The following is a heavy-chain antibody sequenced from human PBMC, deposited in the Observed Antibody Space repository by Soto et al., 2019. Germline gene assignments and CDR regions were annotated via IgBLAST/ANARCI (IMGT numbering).Heavy chain of an antibody. Sequence: QVQLVESGGGVVQPGRSLRLSCAASGFTFSSYGMHWVRQAPGKGLEWVAVISYDGSNKYYADSVKGRFTTSRDNSKNTLYLQMNSLRAEDTAVYYCAKDRRLLLDYWGQGTLVTVSS. CDR3: AKDRRLLLDY. J-gene: IGHJ4*02. CDR2: ISYDGSNK. V-gene: IGHV3-30*18. CDR1: GFTFSSYG. D-gene: IGHD2-15*01.